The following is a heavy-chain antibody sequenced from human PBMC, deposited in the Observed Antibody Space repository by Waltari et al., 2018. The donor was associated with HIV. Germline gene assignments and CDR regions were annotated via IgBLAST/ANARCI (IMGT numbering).Heavy chain of an antibody. CDR3: VKERGPFNGFDI. D-gene: IGHD3-16*01. V-gene: IGHV3-33*06. J-gene: IGHJ3*02. Sequence: QLYLMESGGGVVQPGGSLKLSCAASAFTFSSHGMHWVRQAPGKGLEWVAVIWSDGYNKFYADSVRGRFTFSRDNTKYTLSLQMNSLRAEDTALYYCVKERGPFNGFDIWGQGTMVTVSS. CDR1: AFTFSSHG. CDR2: IWSDGYNK.